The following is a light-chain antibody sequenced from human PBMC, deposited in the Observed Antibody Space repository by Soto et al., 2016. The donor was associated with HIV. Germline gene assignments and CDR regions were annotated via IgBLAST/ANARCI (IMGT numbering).Light chain of an antibody. J-gene: IGLJ2*01. CDR2: ENN. CDR1: KLGDKY. Sequence: SYELTQPPSVSVSPGQTATITCSGDKLGDKYICWYQQKPGQSPVMVMYENNRRPSGIPERFSGSSSGNTATLTISGTRATDEADYYCQAWDSSPSPVVFGGGTKLTVL. CDR3: QAWDSSPSPVV. V-gene: IGLV3-1*01.